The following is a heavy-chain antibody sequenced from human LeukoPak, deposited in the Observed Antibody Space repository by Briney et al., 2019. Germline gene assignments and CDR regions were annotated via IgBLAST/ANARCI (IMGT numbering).Heavy chain of an antibody. D-gene: IGHD3-10*01. CDR2: INPNSGGT. J-gene: IGHJ5*02. CDR3: ARVMVRGVISDSIDP. V-gene: IGHV1-2*02. Sequence: ASVKVSCKASGYTFTGYYMHWVRQAPGQGLEWMGWINPNSGGTNYAQKFQGRVTMTRDTSISTAYMELSRLRSDDTAVYYCARVMVRGVISDSIDPWDQGTLVTVSS. CDR1: GYTFTGYY.